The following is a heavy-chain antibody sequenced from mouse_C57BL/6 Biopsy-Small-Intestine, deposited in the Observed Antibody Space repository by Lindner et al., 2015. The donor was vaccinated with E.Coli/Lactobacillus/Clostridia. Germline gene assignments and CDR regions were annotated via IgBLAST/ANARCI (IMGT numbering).Heavy chain of an antibody. CDR3: ARDENGLFDY. CDR2: IYPRSGNI. J-gene: IGHJ2*01. Sequence: VQLQESGAELARPGASVKLSCKASGYTFTSYGISWVKQRSGQGPEWIGEIYPRSGNIYYNEKFKGKAILTADKSSSTAYMELRSLTSEDSAVYFCARDENGLFDYWGQSTTLTVSS. D-gene: IGHD1-1*02. CDR1: GYTFTSYG. V-gene: IGHV1-81*01.